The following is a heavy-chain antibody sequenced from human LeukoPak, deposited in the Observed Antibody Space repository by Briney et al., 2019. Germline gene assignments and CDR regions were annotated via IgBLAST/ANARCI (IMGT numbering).Heavy chain of an antibody. CDR2: ISGSGDST. Sequence: GGSLRLSCTASRFTFSTYAMSWVRQAPGKGLEWVSTISGSGDSTYYADSVKGRFTISRDNAKNSLFLQMNSLTADDTAVYYCARERTTIVSGTTIGAYWGQGTLVTVSS. CDR1: RFTFSTYA. V-gene: IGHV3-23*01. J-gene: IGHJ4*02. D-gene: IGHD2/OR15-2a*01. CDR3: ARERTTIVSGTTIGAY.